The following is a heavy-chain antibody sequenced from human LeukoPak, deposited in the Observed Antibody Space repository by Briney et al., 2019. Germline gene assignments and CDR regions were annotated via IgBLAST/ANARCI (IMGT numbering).Heavy chain of an antibody. D-gene: IGHD3-3*01. Sequence: PGGSLRLSCVASGFIFSDYAMTWVRQAPGKGLEWVSVISGSGDSTYYAVSVKGRFTISRDNFMSTVYLQMNSLRAEDTAVYYCAKDRQTITIFGVVNTPRANFDYWGQGTLVTVSS. CDR1: GFIFSDYA. J-gene: IGHJ4*02. V-gene: IGHV3-23*01. CDR2: ISGSGDST. CDR3: AKDRQTITIFGVVNTPRANFDY.